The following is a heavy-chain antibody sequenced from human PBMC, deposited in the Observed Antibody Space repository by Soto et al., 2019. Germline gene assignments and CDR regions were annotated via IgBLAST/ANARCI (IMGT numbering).Heavy chain of an antibody. D-gene: IGHD1-26*01. J-gene: IGHJ4*02. CDR1: RASIYTYS. Sequence: PSETLSLTXTVSRASIYTYSWTWIRQPAGKGLQWIGHIYSSGSANYSPSLKSRVSMSVDSSKNQISLKLSSVTAADTAVYYCATIVGANDYWGQGTLVTVSS. CDR2: IYSSGSA. CDR3: ATIVGANDY. V-gene: IGHV4-4*07.